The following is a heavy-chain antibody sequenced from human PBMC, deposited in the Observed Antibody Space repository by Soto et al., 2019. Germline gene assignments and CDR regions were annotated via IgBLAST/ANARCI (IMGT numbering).Heavy chain of an antibody. V-gene: IGHV5-51*01. CDR1: GYSFTSYW. J-gene: IGHJ6*02. CDR3: ARHYPPVTRYYYYGMDV. CDR2: IYPGDSDT. D-gene: IGHD4-4*01. Sequence: GESLKISCKGSGYSFTSYWIGWVRQMPGKGLEWMGIIYPGDSDTRYSPSFQGQVTISADKSISTAYLQWSSLKASDTAMYYCARHYPPVTRYYYYGMDVWGQGTTVTV.